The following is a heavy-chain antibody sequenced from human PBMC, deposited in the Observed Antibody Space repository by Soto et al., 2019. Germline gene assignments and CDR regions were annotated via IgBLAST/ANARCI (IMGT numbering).Heavy chain of an antibody. Sequence: QVQLVESGGGVVQPGRSLRLSCAASEFTFSSYGMHWVRQAPGQGLEWVAVISYDGSKKYYAESVKGRFTISRDNSKNTLYLQMNSLRAEDTAVYYCAKDEGTTVTTMDYYCGMDVWGQGTTVTVSS. D-gene: IGHD4-17*01. CDR1: EFTFSSYG. CDR2: ISYDGSKK. V-gene: IGHV3-30*18. J-gene: IGHJ6*02. CDR3: AKDEGTTVTTMDYYCGMDV.